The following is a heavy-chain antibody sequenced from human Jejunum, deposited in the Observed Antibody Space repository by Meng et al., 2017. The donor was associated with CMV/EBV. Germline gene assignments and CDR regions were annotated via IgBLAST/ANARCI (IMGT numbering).Heavy chain of an antibody. D-gene: IGHD3-3*01. Sequence: FALSSWNMNWVRQAPGKGLEWVSSISGNSNYLYYADSLKGRFTISRDNAKNSLYLQMDSLRAEDTAIYYCATDPHEFWSGKNWFDFWGQGTLVTVSS. CDR1: FALSSWN. J-gene: IGHJ5*01. V-gene: IGHV3-21*01. CDR3: ATDPHEFWSGKNWFDF. CDR2: ISGNSNYL.